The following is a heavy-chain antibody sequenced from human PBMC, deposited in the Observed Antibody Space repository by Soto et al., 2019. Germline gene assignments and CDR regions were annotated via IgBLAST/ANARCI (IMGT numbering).Heavy chain of an antibody. CDR1: GFTFDDYA. CDR2: ISWNIGSI. CDR3: AKGDYGGNSGAFDI. D-gene: IGHD4-17*01. V-gene: IGHV3-9*01. J-gene: IGHJ3*02. Sequence: GGSLRLSCAASGFTFDDYAMHWVRQAPGKGLEWVSGISWNIGSIGYADSVKGRFTISRDNAKNSLYLQMNSLRAEDTALYYCAKGDYGGNSGAFDIWGQGTMVTVS.